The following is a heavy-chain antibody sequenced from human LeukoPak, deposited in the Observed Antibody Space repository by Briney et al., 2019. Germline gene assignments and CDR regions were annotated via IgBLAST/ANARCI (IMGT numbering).Heavy chain of an antibody. Sequence: GGSLRLSCGVSGFSIGNHGMHWVRQAPDKGLEWVAMISHDGGAKYYGDSVKGRLTISRDNSDNTLYLQMNSLRVEDTAVYYCARDWGSSGWYNWIDPWGQGILVTVSS. J-gene: IGHJ5*02. CDR2: ISHDGGAK. CDR3: ARDWGSSGWYNWIDP. V-gene: IGHV3-30*03. CDR1: GFSIGNHG. D-gene: IGHD3-16*01.